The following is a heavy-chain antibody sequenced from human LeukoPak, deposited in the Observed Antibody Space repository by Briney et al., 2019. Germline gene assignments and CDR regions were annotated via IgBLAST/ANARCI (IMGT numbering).Heavy chain of an antibody. V-gene: IGHV4-39*07. CDR1: GGSISSSSYY. CDR2: IYYSGST. Sequence: KSSETLSLTCTVSGGSISSSSYYWGWIRQPPGKRLEWIGSIYYSGSTYYNPSLKSRVTISVDTSKNQFSLKLSSVTAADTAVYYCARGSGWYLGKYFQHWGQGTLVTVSS. CDR3: ARGSGWYLGKYFQH. J-gene: IGHJ1*01. D-gene: IGHD6-19*01.